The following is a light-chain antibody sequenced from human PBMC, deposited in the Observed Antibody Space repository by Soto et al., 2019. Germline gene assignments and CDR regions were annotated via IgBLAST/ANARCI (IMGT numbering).Light chain of an antibody. CDR2: GAS. J-gene: IGKJ1*01. CDR1: QSVSSN. Sequence: EIVMTQSPATLSVSPGERATLSCRASQSVSSNLAWYQQKPGQAPRLLIYGASTRATGIPARFSGSGSGTEITRPFSSRQPEDFAVYYCPLYNNGWSFGQGTKGEL. V-gene: IGKV3-15*01. CDR3: PLYNNGWS.